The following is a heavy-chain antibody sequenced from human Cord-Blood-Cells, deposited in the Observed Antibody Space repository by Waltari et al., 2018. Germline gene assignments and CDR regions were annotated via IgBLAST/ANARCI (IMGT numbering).Heavy chain of an antibody. CDR2: IYYSGST. CDR1: GGSISSSSYY. CDR3: ASPGSIAADY. Sequence: QLQLQESGPGLVKPSETLSLTCTVPGGSISSSSYYWGWIRQPPGKGLEWIGSIYYSGSTYYNPSLKSRVTISVDTSKNQFSLKLSSVTAADTAVYYCASPGSIAADYWGQGTLVTVSS. J-gene: IGHJ4*02. V-gene: IGHV4-39*01. D-gene: IGHD6-6*01.